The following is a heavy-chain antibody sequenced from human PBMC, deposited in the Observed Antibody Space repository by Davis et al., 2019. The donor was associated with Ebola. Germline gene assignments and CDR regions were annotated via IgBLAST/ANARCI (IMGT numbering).Heavy chain of an antibody. V-gene: IGHV4-34*01. CDR2: IPPSGST. CDR3: ARGRDGYKTGNV. D-gene: IGHD5-24*01. Sequence: PSETLSLTCAAYGCSFSDYSWSWIRHPPGQGLERTGAIPPSGSTNYNPSLASRVSISPDTSKNQFSLNLNSVTAADTAVYFCARGRDGYKTGNVWGKGTTVTVSS. CDR1: GCSFSDYS. J-gene: IGHJ6*04.